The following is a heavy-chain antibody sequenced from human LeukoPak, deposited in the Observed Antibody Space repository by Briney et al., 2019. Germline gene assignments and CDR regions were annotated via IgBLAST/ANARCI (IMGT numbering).Heavy chain of an antibody. D-gene: IGHD1-7*01. CDR3: ARQPGGTTSAFDI. CDR2: IIPIFGTA. CDR1: GGTFSSYA. J-gene: IGHJ3*02. V-gene: IGHV1-69*05. Sequence: VASVKVSCKASGGTFSSYAISWVRQAPGQGLEWMGRIIPIFGTANYAQKFQGRVTITTDESTSTAYMELSSLRSEDTAVYYCARQPGGTTSAFDIWGQGTMVTVSS.